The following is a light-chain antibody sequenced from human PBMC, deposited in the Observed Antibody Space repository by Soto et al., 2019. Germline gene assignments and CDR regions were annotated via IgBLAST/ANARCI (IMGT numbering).Light chain of an antibody. Sequence: QSVLTQPASGSGSPGQSITISCTGTSSDVGGYNYVSWYQQHPGKAPKLMIYEVSNRPSGVSNRFSGSKSGNTASLTISGLQAEDEADYYCRSYTSSGTLVFATGRKVIVL. CDR1: SSDVGGYNY. J-gene: IGLJ1*01. V-gene: IGLV2-14*01. CDR3: RSYTSSGTLV. CDR2: EVS.